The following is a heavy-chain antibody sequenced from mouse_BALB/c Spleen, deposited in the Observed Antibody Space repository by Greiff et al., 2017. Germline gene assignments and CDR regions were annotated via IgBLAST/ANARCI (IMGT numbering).Heavy chain of an antibody. CDR3: ARGIYYGNYVGAY. CDR2: IWAGGST. CDR1: GFSLTSYG. D-gene: IGHD2-1*01. V-gene: IGHV2-9*02. J-gene: IGHJ3*01. Sequence: VQLQQSGPGLVAPSQSLSITCTVSGFSLTSYGVHWVRQPPGKGLEWLGVIWAGGSTNYNSALMSRLSISKDNSKSQVFLKMNSLQTDDTAMYDCARGIYYGNYVGAYWGQGTLVTVSA.